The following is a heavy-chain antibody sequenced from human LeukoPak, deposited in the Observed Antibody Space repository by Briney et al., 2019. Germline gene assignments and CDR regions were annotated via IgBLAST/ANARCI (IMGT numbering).Heavy chain of an antibody. CDR3: ARDPTVDTAMVEFDY. CDR1: GYTFTSYY. Sequence: ASVKVSCKASGYTFTSYYMHWVRQAPGQGLEWMGIINPSGGSTSYAQKFQGRVIMTRDTSTSTVYMELSSLRSEDTAVYYCARDPTVDTAMVEFDYWGQGTLVTVSS. CDR2: INPSGGST. D-gene: IGHD5-18*01. J-gene: IGHJ4*02. V-gene: IGHV1-46*01.